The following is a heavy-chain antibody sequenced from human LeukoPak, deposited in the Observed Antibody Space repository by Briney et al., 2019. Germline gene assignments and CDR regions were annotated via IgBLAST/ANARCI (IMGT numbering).Heavy chain of an antibody. D-gene: IGHD6-13*01. CDR2: IYGGGLR. V-gene: IGHV3-53*01. Sequence: GGSLRLSCAASGFTVSSYYMNWVRQAPGKGLEWVAAIYGGGLRHYTDSLKGRFTISRDNSKNTLYLQMNSLRAEDTAVYYTHKQAAAASDAFDIWGQGTMVTVSS. CDR3: HKQAAAASDAFDI. J-gene: IGHJ3*02. CDR1: GFTVSSYY.